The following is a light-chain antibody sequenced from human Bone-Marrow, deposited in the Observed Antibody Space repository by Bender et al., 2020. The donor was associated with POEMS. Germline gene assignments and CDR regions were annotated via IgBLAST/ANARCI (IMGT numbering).Light chain of an antibody. J-gene: IGLJ2*01. CDR3: SSYTSSNTHVL. V-gene: IGLV2-14*03. Sequence: LTHPRSVSGSPGQSITISCTGTSSDVGGYNYVSCYQQHPGKAPKLMIFDVRQRPSGVSDRFSCSKSANTATLTISGLQAEDEADYFCSSYTSSNTHVLFGGGTKLTVL. CDR2: DVR. CDR1: SSDVGGYNY.